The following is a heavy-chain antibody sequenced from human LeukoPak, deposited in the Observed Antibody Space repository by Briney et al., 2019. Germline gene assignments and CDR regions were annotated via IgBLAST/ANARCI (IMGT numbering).Heavy chain of an antibody. J-gene: IGHJ6*02. CDR1: GFTVSSNY. V-gene: IGHV3-66*01. CDR2: IYSGGTT. D-gene: IGHD3-10*01. CDR3: ARDSEPYYYGSRAMDV. Sequence: SCAASGFTVSSNYMSWVRQAPGKXLEWVSVIYSGGTTYYADAVKGRFTISRDNSKNTLYLQMNRLRAEDTAVYYCARDSEPYYYGSRAMDVWGQGTTVTVSS.